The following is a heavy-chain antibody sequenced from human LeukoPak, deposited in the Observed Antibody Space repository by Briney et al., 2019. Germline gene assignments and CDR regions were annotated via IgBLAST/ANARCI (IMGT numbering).Heavy chain of an antibody. CDR1: GLTFSIYA. CDR3: AKDPRQGDGYWDIDY. D-gene: IGHD5-24*01. CDR2: IIGAGTT. J-gene: IGHJ4*02. V-gene: IGHV3-23*01. Sequence: PGGSLRLSCAASGLTFSIYALSWVRQAPGKGLEWISGIIGAGTTYYADSVKGRFTVSRDQASNTVFLRMNSLRAEDSAVYYCAKDPRQGDGYWDIDYWGQGALVIVSS.